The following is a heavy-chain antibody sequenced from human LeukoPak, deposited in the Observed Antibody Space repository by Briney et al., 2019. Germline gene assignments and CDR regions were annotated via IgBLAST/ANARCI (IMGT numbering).Heavy chain of an antibody. CDR2: IYYSGST. Sequence: SQTLSLTCTVSGGSISSGGYYWSWIRQHPGKGLEWIGHIYYSGSTYYNPSLKSRVTISVDTSKNQFSLKLSSVTAADTAVYYCARAGTHMVRGADDAFDIWGQGTMVTVSS. J-gene: IGHJ3*02. D-gene: IGHD3-10*01. CDR3: ARAGTHMVRGADDAFDI. CDR1: GGSISSGGYY. V-gene: IGHV4-31*03.